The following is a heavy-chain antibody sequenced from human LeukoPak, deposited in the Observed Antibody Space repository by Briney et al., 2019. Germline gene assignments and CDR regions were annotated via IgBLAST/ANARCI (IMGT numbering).Heavy chain of an antibody. J-gene: IGHJ4*01. CDR2: ISAYNGNT. V-gene: IGHV1-18*01. CDR1: GYPFDNFG. Sequence: ASVKVSCKASGYPFDNFGLTWVRRAPGQGLEWMGWISAYNGNTHYAQKFRGRLTLTTETSTSTAYLELRSLKSDDTAVYYCARDRVGGDLTGVSLYWGQGTLVTVSS. D-gene: IGHD4-17*01. CDR3: ARDRVGGDLTGVSLY.